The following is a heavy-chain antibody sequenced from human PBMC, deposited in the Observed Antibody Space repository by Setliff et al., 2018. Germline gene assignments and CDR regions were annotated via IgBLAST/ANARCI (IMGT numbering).Heavy chain of an antibody. D-gene: IGHD3-3*01. CDR1: GFRFSDYE. J-gene: IGHJ4*02. V-gene: IGHV3-48*03. Sequence: GGSLRLSCVASGFRFSDYEMNWVRQAPGKGLEWVSYIGNIGTKISYTDSVKGRFTVSRDDAKNSLYLQMNNLIAEYTATYYCARGGTIFGVIINSIGGRYFDYWGQGTLVTVSS. CDR3: ARGGTIFGVIINSIGGRYFDY. CDR2: IGNIGTKI.